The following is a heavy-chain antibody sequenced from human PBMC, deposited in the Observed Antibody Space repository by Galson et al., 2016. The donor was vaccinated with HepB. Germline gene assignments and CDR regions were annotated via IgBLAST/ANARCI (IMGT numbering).Heavy chain of an antibody. V-gene: IGHV3-64D*09. Sequence: SLTLSCAASGFSFNTYGMHWVRRAPGKGLEYVSAISSDAVTTYYADSVKGRFHISRENSKKTPYLQMSGLRAEDTAVYYCVTQYGVDVWGQGTTVTVS. CDR3: VTQYGVDV. CDR1: GFSFNTYG. J-gene: IGHJ6*02. CDR2: ISSDAVTT.